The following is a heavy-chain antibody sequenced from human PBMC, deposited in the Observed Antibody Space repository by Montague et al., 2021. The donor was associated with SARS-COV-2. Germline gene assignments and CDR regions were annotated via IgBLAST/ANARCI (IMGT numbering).Heavy chain of an antibody. CDR1: GFTFSNYN. V-gene: IGHV3-21*01. D-gene: IGHD5-18*01. CDR2: ISSSSSYI. CDR3: ARDYDTAMKWCFDS. Sequence: SLRLSCAASGFTFSNYNMNWVRQAPGRGLEWVSSISSSSSYIYYADSVKGRFTISRDNAKNSLYLQMSSLRAEDAAVYYCARDYDTAMKWCFDSWGQGILVTVSS. J-gene: IGHJ4*02.